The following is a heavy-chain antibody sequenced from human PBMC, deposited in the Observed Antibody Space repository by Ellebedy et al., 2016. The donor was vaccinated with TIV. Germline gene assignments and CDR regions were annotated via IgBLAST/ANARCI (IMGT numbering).Heavy chain of an antibody. D-gene: IGHD3-10*01. CDR1: GFAFGDHF. Sequence: GGSLRLSXEASGFAFGDHFMTWIRQSPGKGLEWVSDLSEVSSWIRYADSVKGRFTISRDNAKNSLYLQMNSLRVKDTAIYYCAVGDRPYQGVYSYHGMDVWGQGTTVTVSS. V-gene: IGHV3-11*03. J-gene: IGHJ6*02. CDR3: AVGDRPYQGVYSYHGMDV. CDR2: LSEVSSWI.